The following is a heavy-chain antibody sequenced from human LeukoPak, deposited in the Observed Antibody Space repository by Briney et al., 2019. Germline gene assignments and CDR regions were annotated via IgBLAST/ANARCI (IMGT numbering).Heavy chain of an antibody. Sequence: PSETLSLTCTVSGDPISRYSDYSTSKWPWIRQTPGKGLEWIGYIYYSGSTNYNPSLKSRVTISVDTSKDQFSLKLTSVTAADTALYYCAREYSGFDYWGQGTLVTVSS. CDR3: AREYSGFDY. CDR2: IYYSGST. V-gene: IGHV4-61*01. CDR1: GDPISRYSDYSTSK. D-gene: IGHD5-12*01. J-gene: IGHJ4*02.